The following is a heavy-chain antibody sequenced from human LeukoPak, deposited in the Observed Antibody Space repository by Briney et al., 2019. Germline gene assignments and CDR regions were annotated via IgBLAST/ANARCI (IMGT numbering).Heavy chain of an antibody. D-gene: IGHD5-18*01. V-gene: IGHV4-59*08. J-gene: IGHJ6*03. CDR3: ARIERGYSYGRNYYYYYMDV. Sequence: KTSETLSPTCTVSGGSISSYYWSWIRQPPGKGLEWIGYIYYSGSTNYNPSLKSRVTISVDTSKNQFSLKLSSVTAADTAVYYCARIERGYSYGRNYYYYYMDVWGKGTTVTISS. CDR2: IYYSGST. CDR1: GGSISSYY.